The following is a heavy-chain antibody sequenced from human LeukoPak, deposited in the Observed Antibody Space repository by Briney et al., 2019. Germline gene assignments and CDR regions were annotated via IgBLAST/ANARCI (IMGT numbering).Heavy chain of an antibody. V-gene: IGHV3-21*01. Sequence: GGSLRLSCAASGFTFSTYPMSWVRQAPGKGLEWVSSISSSSVYIYYADSMKGRFTISRDHAKNSLSLQMNSLRAEDTAVYYCARSLFDTSGFYFDYWGQGTLVTVSS. J-gene: IGHJ4*02. CDR2: ISSSSVYI. CDR1: GFTFSTYP. D-gene: IGHD3-22*01. CDR3: ARSLFDTSGFYFDY.